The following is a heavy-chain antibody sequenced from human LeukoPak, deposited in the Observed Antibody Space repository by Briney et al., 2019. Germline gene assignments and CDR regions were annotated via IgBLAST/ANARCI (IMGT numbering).Heavy chain of an antibody. V-gene: IGHV3-30*07. Sequence: SVKGRFTISRDNPENMLYLQMNSLRAEDTAVYYCARGGIAAAGPPVAYWGQGTLVTVSS. J-gene: IGHJ4*02. D-gene: IGHD6-13*01. CDR3: ARGGIAAAGPPVAY.